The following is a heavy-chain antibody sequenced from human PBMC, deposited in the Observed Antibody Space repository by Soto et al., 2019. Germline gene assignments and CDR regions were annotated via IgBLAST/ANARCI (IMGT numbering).Heavy chain of an antibody. CDR3: ARELVVRGVISYFDY. J-gene: IGHJ4*02. CDR1: GGSISSYY. V-gene: IGHV4-4*07. D-gene: IGHD3-10*01. Sequence: ASETLSLTCTVSGGSISSYYWSWIRQPAGKGLEWIGRIYTSGSTNYNPSLKSRVTMSVDTSKNQFSLKLSSVTAADTAVYYCARELVVRGVISYFDYWGQGTLVTVSS. CDR2: IYTSGST.